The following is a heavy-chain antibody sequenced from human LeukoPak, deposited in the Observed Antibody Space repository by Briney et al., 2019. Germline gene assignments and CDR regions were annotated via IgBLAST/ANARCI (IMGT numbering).Heavy chain of an antibody. J-gene: IGHJ4*02. V-gene: IGHV4-4*07. CDR3: ARITASGYSYGFDS. CDR1: GGSISSYY. D-gene: IGHD5-18*01. CDR2: IYTSGST. Sequence: SETLSLTCIVSGGSISSYYWSWIRQPAGKGLEWIGRIYTSGSTDYNPSLKSRVTMSVDTSKNQSHLKVSSVTAADTAVYYCARITASGYSYGFDSWGQGTLVTVSS.